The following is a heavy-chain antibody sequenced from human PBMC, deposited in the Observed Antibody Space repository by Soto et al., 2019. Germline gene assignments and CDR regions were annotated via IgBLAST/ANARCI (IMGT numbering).Heavy chain of an antibody. CDR2: IYPGDSDT. CDR1: GYIFHNYW. CDR3: ARQYSSSWPVNNWFDP. D-gene: IGHD6-13*01. J-gene: IGHJ5*02. V-gene: IGHV5-51*01. Sequence: GESLKISCQASGYIFHNYWIGWVRQMPGKGLEWLGIIYPGDSDTRYSPSFQGQVTISADKSISTAYLQWSSLKASDTAMYYCARQYSSSWPVNNWFDPWGQGTLVTVSS.